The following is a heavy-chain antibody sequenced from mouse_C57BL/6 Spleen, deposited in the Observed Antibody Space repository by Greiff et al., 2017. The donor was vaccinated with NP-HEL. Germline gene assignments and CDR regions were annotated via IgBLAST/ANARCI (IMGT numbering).Heavy chain of an antibody. CDR1: GYTFTSYW. CDR2: IDPSDSYT. V-gene: IGHV1-69*01. Sequence: QVHVKQPGAELVMPGASVKLSCKASGYTFTSYWMHWVKQRPGQGLEWIGEIDPSDSYTNYNQKFKCKSTLTVDKSSSTAYMQLSSLKSEDYAIYYCARRGNESYWGQGTSLTVS. J-gene: IGHJ2*03. CDR3: ARRGNESY.